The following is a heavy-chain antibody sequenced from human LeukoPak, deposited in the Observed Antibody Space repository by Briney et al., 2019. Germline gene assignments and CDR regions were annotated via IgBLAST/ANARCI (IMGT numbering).Heavy chain of an antibody. Sequence: GRSLRLSCAASGFTFSYYAMHWVRQAPGKGLEWVAVISYDGSNEYYADSVKGRFTISRDNSKNTLSLQINTLRPEDTAVYYCARPIDNGSGSYYFDYWGQGTLVTVSS. D-gene: IGHD3-10*01. CDR1: GFTFSYYA. CDR2: ISYDGSNE. V-gene: IGHV3-30-3*01. CDR3: ARPIDNGSGSYYFDY. J-gene: IGHJ4*02.